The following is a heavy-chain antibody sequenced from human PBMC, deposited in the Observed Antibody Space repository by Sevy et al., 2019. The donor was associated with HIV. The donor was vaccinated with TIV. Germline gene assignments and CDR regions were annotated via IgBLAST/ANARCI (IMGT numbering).Heavy chain of an antibody. J-gene: IGHJ4*02. V-gene: IGHV3-11*01. D-gene: IGHD5-18*01. CDR2: ISSSGSTI. CDR3: ARVWIQLWLIN. Sequence: GGSLRLSCAASGFTFSDYYMSWIRQAPGKGLEWVSYISSSGSTIYYADSVKGRFTISRDNAKNSLYLQMNSLRAEDTDVYYCARVWIQLWLINWGQGTLVTVSS. CDR1: GFTFSDYY.